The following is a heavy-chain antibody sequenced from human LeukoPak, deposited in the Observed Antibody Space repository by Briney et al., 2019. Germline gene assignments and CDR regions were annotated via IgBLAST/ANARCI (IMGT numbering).Heavy chain of an antibody. D-gene: IGHD2-2*01. CDR3: AKDSTTGYYYYYMDV. Sequence: GGSLRLSCTASGFTFSSYWMTWVRQAPGKGLEWVAFIRYDGSNKYYADSVKGRFTISRDNSKNTLYLQMNSLRAEDTAVYYCAKDSTTGYYYYYMDVWGKGTTVTISS. J-gene: IGHJ6*03. CDR1: GFTFSSYW. V-gene: IGHV3-30*02. CDR2: IRYDGSNK.